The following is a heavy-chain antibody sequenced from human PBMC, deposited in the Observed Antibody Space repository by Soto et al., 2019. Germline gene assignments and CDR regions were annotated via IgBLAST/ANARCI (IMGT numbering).Heavy chain of an antibody. J-gene: IGHJ5*02. D-gene: IGHD3-3*01. V-gene: IGHV4-61*01. CDR3: ARSQYYDFWSGYLNWFDP. Sequence: PSESLSITCTVSGGSVSSGRYDWSWIRQPPGKGLEWIGYIYYSGSTNYNPSLKSRVTISVDTSKNQFSLKLSSVTAADTAVYYCARSQYYDFWSGYLNWFDPWGQGTLVTVSS. CDR2: IYYSGST. CDR1: GGSVSSGRYD.